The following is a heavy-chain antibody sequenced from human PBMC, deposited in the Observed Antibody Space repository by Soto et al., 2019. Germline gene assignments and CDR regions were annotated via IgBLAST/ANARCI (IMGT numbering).Heavy chain of an antibody. Sequence: PGGSLRLSCAASGFTFSDYYMSWIRQAPGKGLEWVSYISSSGSTIYYADSVKGRFTISRDNAKNSLYLQMNSLRAEDTAVYYCARVERNWNYPADVRGQGTTVTVSS. V-gene: IGHV3-11*01. CDR3: ARVERNWNYPADV. D-gene: IGHD1-7*01. J-gene: IGHJ6*02. CDR1: GFTFSDYY. CDR2: ISSSGSTI.